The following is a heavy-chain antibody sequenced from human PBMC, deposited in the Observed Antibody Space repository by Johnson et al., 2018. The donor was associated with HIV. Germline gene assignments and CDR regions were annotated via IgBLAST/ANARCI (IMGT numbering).Heavy chain of an antibody. J-gene: IGHJ3*02. CDR3: ARDPSPIVGATYAFDI. D-gene: IGHD1-26*01. CDR2: IKQDGSEK. CDR1: GFTFSSYA. V-gene: IGHV3-7*03. Sequence: EKLVESGGGLVQPGGSLRLSCAASGFTFSSYAMSWVRQAPGKGLEWVANIKQDGSEKYYVDSMKGRFTISRDNAKNSLYLQMNSLRAEDTAVYYCARDPSPIVGATYAFDIWGQGTMVTVSS.